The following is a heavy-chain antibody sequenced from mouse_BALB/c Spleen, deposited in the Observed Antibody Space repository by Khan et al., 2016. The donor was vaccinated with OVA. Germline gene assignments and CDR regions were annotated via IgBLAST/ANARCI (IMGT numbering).Heavy chain of an antibody. Sequence: EVQLQESGPSLVKPSQTLSLTCSVTGDPITSGFWNWIRKFPGNKFEYMGYVTYSGNTYYNPSLKSRISITRDTSKSQYYLQLNSVTTEDTATYSCARSYGSWTMDYWGQGTSVTVSS. V-gene: IGHV3-8*02. CDR2: VTYSGNT. CDR3: ARSYGSWTMDY. CDR1: GDPITSGF. D-gene: IGHD1-1*01. J-gene: IGHJ4*01.